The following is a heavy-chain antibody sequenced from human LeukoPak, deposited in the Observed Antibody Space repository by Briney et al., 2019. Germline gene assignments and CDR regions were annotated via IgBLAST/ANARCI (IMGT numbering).Heavy chain of an antibody. V-gene: IGHV3-7*01. Sequence: GGSLRLSCAASGFKFRDFWMNWVRQAPGKGLEWLANIREDGSEKYYAESVKGRFTISRDNTRTLLFLHLSSLRAEDTAVYYCATEGVVSGTSGKSLFDYWGQGTLVTVSS. CDR1: GFKFRDFW. D-gene: IGHD2-8*01. CDR2: IREDGSEK. CDR3: ATEGVVSGTSGKSLFDY. J-gene: IGHJ4*02.